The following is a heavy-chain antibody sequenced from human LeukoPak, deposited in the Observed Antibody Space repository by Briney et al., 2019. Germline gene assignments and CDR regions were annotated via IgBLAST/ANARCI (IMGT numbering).Heavy chain of an antibody. D-gene: IGHD5-12*01. CDR1: EFSVSSNY. CDR2: IYSGGST. Sequence: GSLRLSCAASEFSVSSNYMNWVRQAPGKGLEWVSVIYSGGSTSYADSVKGRFTISRDNSKNTLDLQMNSLRAEDTAVYYCARVSGSLEFDYWGQGTLVTVSS. V-gene: IGHV3-66*01. J-gene: IGHJ4*02. CDR3: ARVSGSLEFDY.